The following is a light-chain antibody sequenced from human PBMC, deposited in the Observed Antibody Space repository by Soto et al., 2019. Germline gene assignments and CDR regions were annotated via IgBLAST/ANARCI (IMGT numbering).Light chain of an antibody. CDR1: SSDVGGYNY. V-gene: IGLV2-14*01. CDR3: SSYTTSSTPVV. Sequence: QSVLTQPASVSGSPGQSITISCTRTSSDVGGYNYVSWYQQHPGKGPKLMIYEVSNRPSGVSNRFSGSKSGNTASLTISGLQAEDEADYYCSSYTTSSTPVVFGGGTQLTVL. CDR2: EVS. J-gene: IGLJ2*01.